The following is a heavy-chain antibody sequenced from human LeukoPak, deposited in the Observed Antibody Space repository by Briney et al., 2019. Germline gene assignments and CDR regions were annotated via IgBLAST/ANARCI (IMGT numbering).Heavy chain of an antibody. J-gene: IGHJ6*03. V-gene: IGHV1-69*06. D-gene: IGHD3-10*01. CDR1: GCTFSSYA. CDR2: IIPIFGTA. CDR3: AWGGSGNYYYYYYMDV. Sequence: ASVKVSCKASGCTFSSYAISWVRQAPGQGLEWMGGIIPIFGTANYAQKFQGRVTITADKSTSTAYMELSSLRSEDTAVYYCAWGGSGNYYYYYYMDVWGKGTTVTVSS.